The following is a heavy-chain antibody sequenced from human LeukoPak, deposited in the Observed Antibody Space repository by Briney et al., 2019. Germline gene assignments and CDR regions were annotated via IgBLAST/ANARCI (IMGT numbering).Heavy chain of an antibody. V-gene: IGHV4-30-4*08. D-gene: IGHD5-12*01. J-gene: IGHJ5*02. CDR1: GGSISSSDYY. CDR3: ARAGLAGNWFDP. Sequence: PSQTLSLTCTVSGGSISSSDYYWSWIRQPPGKGLEWIGYIYYSGSTYYNPSLKSRVTISVDTSKNQFSLKLSSVTAADTAVYYCARAGLAGNWFDPWGQGTLVTVSS. CDR2: IYYSGST.